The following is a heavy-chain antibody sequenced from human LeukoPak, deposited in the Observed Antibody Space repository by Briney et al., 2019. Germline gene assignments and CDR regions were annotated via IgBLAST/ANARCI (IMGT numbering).Heavy chain of an antibody. D-gene: IGHD6-19*01. CDR2: IYTSGST. CDR1: GGSISSGSYY. J-gene: IGHJ4*02. V-gene: IGHV4-61*02. CDR3: ARRQGWYQGAPFDY. Sequence: SETLSLTCTVSGGSISSGSYYWSWIRQPAGKGLEWIGRIYTSGSTNYNPSLKSRVTISVDTSKNQFSLKLSSVTAADTAVCYCARRQGWYQGAPFDYWGQGTLVTVSS.